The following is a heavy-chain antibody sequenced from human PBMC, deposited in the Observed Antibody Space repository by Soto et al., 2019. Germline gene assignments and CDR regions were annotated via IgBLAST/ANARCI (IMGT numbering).Heavy chain of an antibody. V-gene: IGHV4-59*01. J-gene: IGHJ4*02. D-gene: IGHD2-2*01. CDR2: IYYSGST. CDR3: ARVSTSCYGCFDY. CDR1: GGSLRSYY. Sequence: SPTCTVSGGSLRSYYWSWIPQPPGKGLEWIGYIYYSGSTNYNPSLKSRVTISVDTSKNQFSLKLSSVTAADTAVYYCARVSTSCYGCFDYWGQGTLVTVSS.